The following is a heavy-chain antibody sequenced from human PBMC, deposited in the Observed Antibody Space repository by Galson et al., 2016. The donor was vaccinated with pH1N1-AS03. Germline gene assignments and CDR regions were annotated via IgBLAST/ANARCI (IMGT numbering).Heavy chain of an antibody. D-gene: IGHD4-17*01. J-gene: IGHJ2*01. CDR3: ARHGPPGDYGGTHWYVDL. Sequence: SETLSLTCSVSGGSIRNYYWSWIRQPPGKGLEWIGHIFYSGTTIYNPTLKSRLPILVDTSKNHFSLRLSSVTAEDTAVYYCARHGPPGDYGGTHWYVDLWGRGTLVTVSS. CDR2: IFYSGTT. V-gene: IGHV4-59*08. CDR1: GGSIRNYY.